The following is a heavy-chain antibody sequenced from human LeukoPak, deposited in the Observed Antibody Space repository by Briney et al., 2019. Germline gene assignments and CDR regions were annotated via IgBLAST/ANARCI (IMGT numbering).Heavy chain of an antibody. CDR3: AKISGSRVGSNDY. D-gene: IGHD1-26*01. Sequence: PGGSLRLSCAASGFTFSSYAMSWVRQAPGKGLEWVSGISDSGDSTYYADSVKGRFTISRDNSKNTLYLQMSSLRAEDTAVYYCAKISGSRVGSNDYWGQGTLVTVSS. CDR1: GFTFSSYA. V-gene: IGHV3-23*01. CDR2: ISDSGDST. J-gene: IGHJ4*02.